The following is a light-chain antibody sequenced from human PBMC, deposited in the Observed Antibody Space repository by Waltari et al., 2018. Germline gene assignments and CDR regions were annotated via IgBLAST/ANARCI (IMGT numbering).Light chain of an antibody. J-gene: IGKJ4*01. CDR1: QGISSY. Sequence: SASVGDRVIITCRASQGISSYLAWYQQKPGKAPKLLIYAASTLQSGVPSRFSGSGSGTDFTLTISLQPEDFAAYYCQQLNSYPLTFGGGTKVEIK. V-gene: IGKV1-9*01. CDR2: AAS. CDR3: QQLNSYPLT.